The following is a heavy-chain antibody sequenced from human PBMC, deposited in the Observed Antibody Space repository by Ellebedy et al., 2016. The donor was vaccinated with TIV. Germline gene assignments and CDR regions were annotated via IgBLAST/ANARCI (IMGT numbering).Heavy chain of an antibody. D-gene: IGHD7-27*01. CDR1: GYTFTSCY. J-gene: IGHJ4*02. V-gene: IGHV1-46*01. CDR3: ARALSTGEPFDY. CDR2: IYPSDGST. Sequence: AASVKVSCKSSGYTFTSCYMHWVRQAPGQGLEWMGIIYPSDGSTNYAQKFRGKITMTRDTSTSTVDMELSSLRSEDKAVYYCARALSTGEPFDYWGQGTLVTVSS.